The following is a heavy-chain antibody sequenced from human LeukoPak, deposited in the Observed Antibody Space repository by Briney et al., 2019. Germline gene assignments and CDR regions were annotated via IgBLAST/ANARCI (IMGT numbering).Heavy chain of an antibody. CDR2: ITGSGDRT. CDR1: GFTFSSYA. D-gene: IGHD6-13*01. Sequence: GGSLRLSCAASGFTFSSYAMSWVRQAPGKGLEWVSAITGSGDRTYYADSVKGRFTVSRDNSKNTLYLQMNSLRAEDTAVYYCAKDPRHSTNWFFDYWGQGTLVTVSS. V-gene: IGHV3-23*01. CDR3: AKDPRHSTNWFFDY. J-gene: IGHJ4*02.